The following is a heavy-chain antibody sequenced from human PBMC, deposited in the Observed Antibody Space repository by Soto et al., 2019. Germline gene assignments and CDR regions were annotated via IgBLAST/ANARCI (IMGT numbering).Heavy chain of an antibody. CDR3: ARDSRIAVAGTVDY. CDR2: IWFDGSTK. Sequence: GGSLRLSCAASGFTFSPYGMHWVRQAPGKGLEWVAVIWFDGSTKYYADSVKGRFTISRDNSKNTLYLQMNSLRAEDTAVYYCARDSRIAVAGTVDYWGQGTLVTVSS. V-gene: IGHV3-30*19. J-gene: IGHJ4*02. D-gene: IGHD6-19*01. CDR1: GFTFSPYG.